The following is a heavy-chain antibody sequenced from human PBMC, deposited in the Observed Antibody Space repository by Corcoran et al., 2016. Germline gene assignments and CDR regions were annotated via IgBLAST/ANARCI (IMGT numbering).Heavy chain of an antibody. CDR1: GFTFSSYS. V-gene: IGHV3-48*04. CDR2: IRSTSSTT. CDR3: ARPGGNYYDSSGYHYFDY. Sequence: EVQLVESGGGLVQPGGSLRLSCAASGFTFSSYSMNWVRQAPGKGLEWVSYIRSTSSTTYYADSVKGRFTISRDNAKNSLYLQMNSLRAEDTAVYYCARPGGNYYDSSGYHYFDYWCQGTLVTVSS. J-gene: IGHJ4*02. D-gene: IGHD3-22*01.